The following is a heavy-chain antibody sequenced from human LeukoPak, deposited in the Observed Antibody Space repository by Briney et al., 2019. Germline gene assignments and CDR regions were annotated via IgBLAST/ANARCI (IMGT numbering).Heavy chain of an antibody. CDR3: ARDPNSSGWYGEDY. Sequence: ASVKVSCKASGYTFTGYYMHWVRQAPGQGLEWMGWINTNTGNPTYAQGFTGRFVFSLDTSVSTAYLQISSLKAEDTAVYYCARDPNSSGWYGEDYWGQGTLITVSS. CDR2: INTNTGNP. J-gene: IGHJ4*02. V-gene: IGHV7-4-1*02. CDR1: GYTFTGYY. D-gene: IGHD6-19*01.